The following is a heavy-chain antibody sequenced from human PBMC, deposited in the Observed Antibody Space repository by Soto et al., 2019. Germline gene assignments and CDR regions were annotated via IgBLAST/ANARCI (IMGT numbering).Heavy chain of an antibody. D-gene: IGHD2-2*01. CDR2: ISYDGSNK. CDR1: GFTFSSYA. V-gene: IGHV3-30-3*01. J-gene: IGHJ4*02. CDR3: ARGPSSLTHFDY. Sequence: GGSLRLSCAASGFTFSSYAMYWVRRAPGKGLGWVAVISYDGSNKYYADSVKGRFTISRDNSKNTLYLQMNSLRAEDTAVYYCARGPSSLTHFDYWGQGTLVTVS.